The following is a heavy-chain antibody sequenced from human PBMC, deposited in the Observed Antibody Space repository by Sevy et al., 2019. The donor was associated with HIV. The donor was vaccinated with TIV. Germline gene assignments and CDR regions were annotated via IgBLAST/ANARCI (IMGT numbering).Heavy chain of an antibody. J-gene: IGHJ6*02. CDR1: GFLVSDDY. Sequence: GGSLRLSCAASGFLVSDDYMNWVRQAPGKGLEWVSVIYREGTTYHADAVKGRFTISREDSKNTLYLQMNSLRAEDTAVYYCARDPGITNGMSVWGQGTTVTVSS. D-gene: IGHD1-20*01. V-gene: IGHV3-53*01. CDR2: IYREGTT. CDR3: ARDPGITNGMSV.